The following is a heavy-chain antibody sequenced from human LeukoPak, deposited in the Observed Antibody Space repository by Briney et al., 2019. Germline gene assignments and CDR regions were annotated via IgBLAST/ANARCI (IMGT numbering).Heavy chain of an antibody. CDR2: MSSSSAYI. D-gene: IGHD2-15*01. J-gene: IGHJ3*01. V-gene: IGHV3-21*01. CDR1: GVTFSSYS. Sequence: GESLRLSCAASGVTFSSYSMTWVRQAPGQGLEWVSSMSSSSAYIYYADSLKGRFTISRDNAENSLYLEMNSLRAEDTAVYYCSKGWWNTGFDLWGQGTMVTVSP. CDR3: SKGWWNTGFDL.